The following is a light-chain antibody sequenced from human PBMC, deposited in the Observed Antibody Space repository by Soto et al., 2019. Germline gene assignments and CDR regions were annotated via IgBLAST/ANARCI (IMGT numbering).Light chain of an antibody. CDR1: SSNIGAGYD. CDR2: GNS. CDR3: QSYDSPYVV. Sequence: QSVLTQPPSVSGAPGQRVTISCTGSSSNIGAGYDVHWYQQLPGTAPKLLIYGNSNRPSGVPDRFSGSKSGTSASLAITGLQAEDEADYYCQSYDSPYVVFGGGTKLTVL. V-gene: IGLV1-40*01. J-gene: IGLJ2*01.